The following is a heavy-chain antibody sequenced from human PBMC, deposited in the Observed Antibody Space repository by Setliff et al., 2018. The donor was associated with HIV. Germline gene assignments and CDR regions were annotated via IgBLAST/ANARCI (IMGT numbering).Heavy chain of an antibody. CDR1: GGSISSGGYY. D-gene: IGHD2-2*01. Sequence: SETLSLTCTVSGGSISSGGYYWSWIRQHPGKGLEWIGYIYYSGATYYNPSLRSRVTISVDKSKNQFSLRLSSVTAADTAVYYSARDQRLQGGQPPYWYFDLWGRGTLVTVSS. CDR2: IYYSGAT. V-gene: IGHV4-31*03. CDR3: ARDQRLQGGQPPYWYFDL. J-gene: IGHJ2*01.